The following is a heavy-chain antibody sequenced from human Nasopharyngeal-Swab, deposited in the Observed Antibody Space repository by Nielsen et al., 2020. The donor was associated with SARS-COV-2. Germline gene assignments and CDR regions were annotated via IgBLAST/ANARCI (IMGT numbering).Heavy chain of an antibody. Sequence: ASVKVSCKASGYTFTSYYMHWVRQAPRQGLEWMGIINPSGGSTSYAQKFQGRVTMTRDTSTSTVYMELSSLRSEDTAVYYCARDPYCSSTSCYPRVYYYYMDVWGKGTTVTVSS. CDR1: GYTFTSYY. CDR3: ARDPYCSSTSCYPRVYYYYMDV. V-gene: IGHV1-46*01. J-gene: IGHJ6*03. CDR2: INPSGGST. D-gene: IGHD2-2*01.